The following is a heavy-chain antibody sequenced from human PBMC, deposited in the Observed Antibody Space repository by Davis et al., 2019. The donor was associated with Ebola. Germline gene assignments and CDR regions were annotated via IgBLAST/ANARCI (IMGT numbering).Heavy chain of an antibody. CDR2: ISAYNGNT. CDR3: ARDVRPYYYDSSGSNRFDP. V-gene: IGHV1-18*01. Sequence: ASVKVSCKASGYTFTSYGISWVRQAPGQGLEWMGWISAYNGNTNYAQKLQGRVTMTTDTSTSTAYMELRSLRSDDTAVYYCARDVRPYYYDSSGSNRFDPWGQGTLVTVSS. J-gene: IGHJ5*02. D-gene: IGHD3-22*01. CDR1: GYTFTSYG.